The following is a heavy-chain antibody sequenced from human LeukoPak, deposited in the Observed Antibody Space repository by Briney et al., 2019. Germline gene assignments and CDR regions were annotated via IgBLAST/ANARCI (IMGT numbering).Heavy chain of an antibody. J-gene: IGHJ4*02. CDR1: GGSISSSSYY. CDR2: IYYSGST. D-gene: IGHD3-22*01. V-gene: IGHV4-39*07. CDR3: ARDGYYYDSSGYLYLDY. Sequence: PSETLSLTCTVSGGSISSSSYYWGWIRQPPGKGLEWIGSIYYSGSTYYNPSLKSRVTISVDTSKNQFSLKLSSVTAADTAVYYCARDGYYYDSSGYLYLDYWGQGTLVTVSS.